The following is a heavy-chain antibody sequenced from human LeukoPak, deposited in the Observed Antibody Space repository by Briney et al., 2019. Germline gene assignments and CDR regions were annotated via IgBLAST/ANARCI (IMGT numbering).Heavy chain of an antibody. CDR3: AKRDTAMVGRHY. Sequence: PGGSLRLSCAASGFTFSSYGMHWVRQAPGKGLEWVAFIRNDGSNKYYADSVKGRFTISRDNSKNTLYLQMNSLRAEDTAVYYCAKRDTAMVGRHYWGQGTLVTVSS. CDR2: IRNDGSNK. CDR1: GFTFSSYG. V-gene: IGHV3-30*02. J-gene: IGHJ4*02. D-gene: IGHD5-18*01.